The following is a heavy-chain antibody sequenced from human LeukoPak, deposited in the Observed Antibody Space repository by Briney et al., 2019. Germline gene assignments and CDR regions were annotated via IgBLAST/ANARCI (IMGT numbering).Heavy chain of an antibody. J-gene: IGHJ5*02. CDR3: ARVNREYYSDTSGYYFP. CDR2: IYYSGST. D-gene: IGHD3-22*01. V-gene: IGHV4-59*01. Sequence: SETLSLTCSVSGDSISNYYWTWIRQPPGKGLEWVGYIYYSGSTNYNPSLKSRVTISVDTSKNQFSLKLSCVTAADTAVYYCARVNREYYSDTSGYYFPWGQGTLVTVSS. CDR1: GDSISNYY.